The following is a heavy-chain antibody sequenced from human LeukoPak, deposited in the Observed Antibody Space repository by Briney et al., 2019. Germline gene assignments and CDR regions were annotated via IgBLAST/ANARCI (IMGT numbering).Heavy chain of an antibody. CDR3: ATRGADYGDYYYFDY. J-gene: IGHJ4*02. Sequence: ASVKVSCKASGYTFTTYDINWVRQAPGQGLEWMGIINPSGGSTSYAQKFQGRVTMTRDTSTSTVYMDLSSLRSEDTAVYYCATRGADYGDYYYFDYWGQGTLVTVSS. CDR2: INPSGGST. CDR1: GYTFTTYD. D-gene: IGHD4-17*01. V-gene: IGHV1-46*01.